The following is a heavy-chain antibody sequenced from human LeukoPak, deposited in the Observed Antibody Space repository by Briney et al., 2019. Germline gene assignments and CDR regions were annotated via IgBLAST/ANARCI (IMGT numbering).Heavy chain of an antibody. CDR2: IKHDGSEK. CDR3: ATDRGWRTSGYYLYYFEY. D-gene: IGHD3-3*01. J-gene: IGHJ4*02. Sequence: GGSLRLSCAASGFIFTNYFMSWVRQAPGKGLEWVASIKHDGSEKYYVDSVRGRFTISGDNTMNSLYPQMSSLRAEDTAVYYCATDRGWRTSGYYLYYFEYWGQGTLVTYSS. V-gene: IGHV3-7*01. CDR1: GFIFTNYF.